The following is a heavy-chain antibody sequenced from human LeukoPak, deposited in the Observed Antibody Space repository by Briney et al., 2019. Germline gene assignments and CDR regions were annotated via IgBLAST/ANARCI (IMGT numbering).Heavy chain of an antibody. Sequence: GGSLRLSCAASGFTFSSYSMNWVRQAPGKGLEWVSAISGSGGSTYYADSVKGRFTISRDNSKNTLYLQMNSLRAEDTAVYYCATGGLRFLEWSLYYFDYWGQGTLVTVSS. CDR1: GFTFSSYS. CDR2: ISGSGGST. D-gene: IGHD3-3*01. V-gene: IGHV3-23*01. CDR3: ATGGLRFLEWSLYYFDY. J-gene: IGHJ4*02.